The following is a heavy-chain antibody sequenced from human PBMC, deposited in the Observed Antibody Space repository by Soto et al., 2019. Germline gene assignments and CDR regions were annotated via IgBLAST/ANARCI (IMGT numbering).Heavy chain of an antibody. V-gene: IGHV1-69*13. CDR3: ARDKYYYDSSGYYSPDYGMDV. CDR1: GGTFSSYA. D-gene: IGHD3-22*01. CDR2: IIPIFGTA. Sequence: SVKVSCKASGGTFSSYAISWVRQAPGQGLEWMGGIIPIFGTANYAQKFQGRVTITADESTSTAYMELSSLRSEDTAVYYCARDKYYYDSSGYYSPDYGMDVWGQGTTVTVSS. J-gene: IGHJ6*02.